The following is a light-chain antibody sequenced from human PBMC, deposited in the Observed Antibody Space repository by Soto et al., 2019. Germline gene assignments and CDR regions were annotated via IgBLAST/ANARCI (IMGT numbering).Light chain of an antibody. Sequence: QLVLTQPPSVSGAPGQRVTISCTGSSSNIGAGYDVHWYQQLPETAPKLLIYGNSNRPSGVPDRFSGSKSGTSASLAITGLQAEDEADYYCQSYDSSLSGFVVFGGGTKLTVL. V-gene: IGLV1-40*01. J-gene: IGLJ2*01. CDR3: QSYDSSLSGFVV. CDR2: GNS. CDR1: SSNIGAGYD.